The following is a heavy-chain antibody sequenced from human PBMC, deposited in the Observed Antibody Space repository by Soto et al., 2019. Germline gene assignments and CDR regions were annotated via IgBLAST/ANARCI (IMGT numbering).Heavy chain of an antibody. CDR2: IFSSGSS. D-gene: IGHD3-3*01. CDR3: ARHRRCTPVDWSGYSKTWFDP. J-gene: IGHJ5*01. V-gene: IGHV4-39*01. CDR1: GGSISSGRNF. Sequence: QMQLQESGPGLVKPSETLSLTCAVSGGSISSGRNFWGWIRQPPGKGLEWIGSIFSSGSSYYNPSLQSRLFISLDTSKNHFSLRVNSVTAADTAVYYFARHRRCTPVDWSGYSKTWFDPCGQGIRVTVSS.